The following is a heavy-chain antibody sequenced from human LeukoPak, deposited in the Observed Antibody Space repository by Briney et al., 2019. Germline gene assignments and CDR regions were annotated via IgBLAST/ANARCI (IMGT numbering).Heavy chain of an antibody. J-gene: IGHJ6*02. V-gene: IGHV4-59*08. CDR2: IYYSGST. D-gene: IGHD7-27*01. Sequence: PSETLSLTCTVSGGSISSYNWSWIRQPPGKGLEWIGYIYYSGSTNYNPSLKSRVTISVDTSKNQFSLKLSSVTAADTAVYYCASMGMTRRGMDVWGQGTTVTVSS. CDR1: GGSISSYN. CDR3: ASMGMTRRGMDV.